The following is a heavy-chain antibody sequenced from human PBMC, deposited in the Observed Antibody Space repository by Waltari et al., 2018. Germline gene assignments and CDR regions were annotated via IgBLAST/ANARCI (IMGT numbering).Heavy chain of an antibody. D-gene: IGHD2-8*01. J-gene: IGHJ6*03. V-gene: IGHV3-30-3*01. CDR3: ARSVVLMPGDYYYMDV. Sequence: QVQLVESGGGVVQPGRSLRLSCAASGFTFSSYAMHWVRQAPGKGLEWVAVISYDGSNKYYADSVKGRFTISRDNSKNTLYLQMNSLRAEDTAVYYCARSVVLMPGDYYYMDVWGKGTTVTISS. CDR1: GFTFSSYA. CDR2: ISYDGSNK.